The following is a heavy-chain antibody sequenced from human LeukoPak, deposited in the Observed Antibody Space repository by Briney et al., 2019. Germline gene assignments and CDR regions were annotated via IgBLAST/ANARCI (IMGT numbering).Heavy chain of an antibody. CDR2: INPSGGST. V-gene: IGHV1-46*01. Sequence: ASVKVSCKASGYTFTSYYMHWVRQAPGQGLEWMGIINPSGGSTSYAQKFRGSVNMTRDTSPSTVYMELSSLRSEDTAVYYCARDCGSEYSSSSHGMDVWGQGTTVTVSS. CDR1: GYTFTSYY. CDR3: ARDCGSEYSSSSHGMDV. D-gene: IGHD6-6*01. J-gene: IGHJ6*01.